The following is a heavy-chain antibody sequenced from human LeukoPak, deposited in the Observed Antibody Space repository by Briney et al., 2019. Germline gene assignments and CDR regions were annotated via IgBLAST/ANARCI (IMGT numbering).Heavy chain of an antibody. CDR3: ARHGSSYSFDC. CDR1: GGSINGCY. CDR2: ISYSGST. V-gene: IGHV4-59*08. D-gene: IGHD6-13*01. Sequence: SETLSLTCTVSGGSINGCYWSWIRQPPGKGLEWIDYISYSGSTNYNPSLKSRVTMSVDTSKNQFSLSLSSVTAADTAVYYCARHGSSYSFDCWGQGTLVTVSS. J-gene: IGHJ4*02.